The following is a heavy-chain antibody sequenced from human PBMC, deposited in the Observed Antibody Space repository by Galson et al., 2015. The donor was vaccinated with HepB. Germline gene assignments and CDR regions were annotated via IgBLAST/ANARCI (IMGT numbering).Heavy chain of an antibody. CDR1: GFTFSSYA. J-gene: IGHJ4*02. CDR3: ARVPERVRGVRAFDY. Sequence: SLRLSCAASGFTFSSYAMHWVRQAPGKGLEWVAVISYDGSNKYYADSVKGRFTISRDNSKNTLYLQMNSLRAEDTAVYYCARVPERVRGVRAFDYWGQGTLVTVSS. D-gene: IGHD3-10*01. V-gene: IGHV3-30-3*01. CDR2: ISYDGSNK.